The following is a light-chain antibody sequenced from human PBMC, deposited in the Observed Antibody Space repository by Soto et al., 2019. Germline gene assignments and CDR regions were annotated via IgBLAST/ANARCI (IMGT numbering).Light chain of an antibody. J-gene: IGLJ1*01. V-gene: IGLV2-14*01. Sequence: QSALTQPASVSGSPGQSITIPCTGTSSDIGNYNAVSWYQQHPGKAPKLIIYEVTNRPSGVSDRFSGSKSGNTASLTISGLQAQDEAAYYCGSWTNYRHYVFANGTKVTVL. CDR1: SSDIGNYNA. CDR3: GSWTNYRHYV. CDR2: EVT.